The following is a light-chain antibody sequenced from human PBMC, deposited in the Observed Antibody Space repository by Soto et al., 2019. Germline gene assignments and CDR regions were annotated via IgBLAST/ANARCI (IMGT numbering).Light chain of an antibody. J-gene: IGLJ2*01. CDR1: SSDVGAYNY. CDR2: DVS. V-gene: IGLV2-11*01. CDR3: CSYAGRYTDVI. Sequence: QSALTQPRSVSASPGQSVTISCTGTSSDVGAYNYVAWYQQHPGKAPKVMIYDVSKRPSGVPDRFSGSKSDNTASLTISGLQADDEADYYCCSYAGRYTDVIFGGGTKLTVL.